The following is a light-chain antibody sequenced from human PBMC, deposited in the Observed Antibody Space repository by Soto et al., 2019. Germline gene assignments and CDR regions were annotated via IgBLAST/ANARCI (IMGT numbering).Light chain of an antibody. CDR1: SGDIGSYNR. CDR3: SSYTNINTRACV. Sequence: QSVLTHPASVSGSPGQSITISCTGTSGDIGSYNRVSWYQQHPGKAPKLIIYEVTDRPSGVSNRFSGSKSGNTASLTISGLQAEDEAEYYCSSYTNINTRACVFGTGTKVTVI. CDR2: EVT. V-gene: IGLV2-14*01. J-gene: IGLJ1*01.